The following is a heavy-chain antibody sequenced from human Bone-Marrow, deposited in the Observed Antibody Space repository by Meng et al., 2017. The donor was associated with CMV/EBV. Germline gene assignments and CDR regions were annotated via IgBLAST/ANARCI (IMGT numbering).Heavy chain of an antibody. D-gene: IGHD3-22*01. V-gene: IGHV3-30*02. CDR3: TSLSYDSSGYYQLYGMDV. CDR1: GFTFSSYG. J-gene: IGHJ6*02. Sequence: GESLKISCAASGFTFSSYGMHWVRQAPGKGLEWVAFIRYDGSNKYYADSVKGRFTISRDNSKNTLYLQMNSLRAEDTAVYYCTSLSYDSSGYYQLYGMDVWGQGTTVTVSS. CDR2: IRYDGSNK.